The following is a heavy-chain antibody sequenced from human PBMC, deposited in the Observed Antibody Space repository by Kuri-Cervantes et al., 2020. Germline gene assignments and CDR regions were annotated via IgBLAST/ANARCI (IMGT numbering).Heavy chain of an antibody. D-gene: IGHD1-1*01. V-gene: IGHV4-39*01. CDR1: GGSISSSSYY. CDR2: IYYSGST. J-gene: IGHJ3*01. CDR3: ARHHWSFLRGVFDV. Sequence: SETLSLTCTVSGGSISSSSYYWGWIRQPPGKGLEWIGSIYYSGSTYYNPSLKSRVTISVDTSKNQFSLKLSSVTAADTAVYYCARHHWSFLRGVFDVWGQGTMVTVSS.